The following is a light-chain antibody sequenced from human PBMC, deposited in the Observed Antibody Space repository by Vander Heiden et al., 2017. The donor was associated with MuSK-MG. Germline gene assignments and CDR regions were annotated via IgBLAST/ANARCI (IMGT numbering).Light chain of an antibody. CDR2: DDS. CDR3: QVWDTSDHPNWV. Sequence: SYVLSPPPSASVAPGPTAKITCGGNNMGSTSVHWYQQNPGQAPVLVVYDDSDRPSGIPERFSGATSGNTATLTISRVEAGDEADYYCQVWDTSDHPNWVFGGGTKLTVL. V-gene: IGLV3-21*02. J-gene: IGLJ3*02. CDR1: NMGSTS.